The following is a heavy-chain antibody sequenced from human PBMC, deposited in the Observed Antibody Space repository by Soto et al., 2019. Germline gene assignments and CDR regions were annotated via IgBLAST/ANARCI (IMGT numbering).Heavy chain of an antibody. J-gene: IGHJ4*02. CDR3: ARDVGGDGY. CDR1: GASMTTGGFS. CDR2: VYHRAST. V-gene: IGHV4-30-2*01. D-gene: IGHD4-17*01. Sequence: TLSLTCAVSGASMTTGGFSWTWVRQPPGGGLEWIGHVYHRASTQYNPSLKGRVSISVDTSRSLFSLRLTSLTAADTAVYYCARDVGGDGYWGQGTLVTVSS.